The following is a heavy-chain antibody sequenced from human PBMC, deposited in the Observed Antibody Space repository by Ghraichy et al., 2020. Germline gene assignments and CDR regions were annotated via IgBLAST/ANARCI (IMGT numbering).Heavy chain of an antibody. D-gene: IGHD3-3*01. J-gene: IGHJ6*02. CDR2: ISAYNGNT. CDR1: GYTFTSYG. Sequence: ASVKVSCKASGYTFTSYGISWVRQAPGQGLEWMGWISAYNGNTNYAQKLQGRVTMTTDTSTSTAYMELRSLRSDDTAVYYCARIQPPDFWSGYWGGYYYYGMDVWGQGTTVTVSS. CDR3: ARIQPPDFWSGYWGGYYYYGMDV. V-gene: IGHV1-18*04.